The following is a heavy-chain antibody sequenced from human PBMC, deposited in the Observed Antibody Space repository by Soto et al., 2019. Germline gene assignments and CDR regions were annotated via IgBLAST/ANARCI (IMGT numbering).Heavy chain of an antibody. D-gene: IGHD1-26*01. V-gene: IGHV3-30-3*01. Sequence: GGSLRLSCAASGFTFSSYAMHWVRQAPGKGLEWVAVISYDGSNKYYADSVKGRFTISRDNSKNTLYLQMNSLRAEDTAVYYCARGIAGVAAGPVYWGQGTLVTVSS. CDR1: GFTFSSYA. CDR3: ARGIAGVAAGPVY. CDR2: ISYDGSNK. J-gene: IGHJ1*01.